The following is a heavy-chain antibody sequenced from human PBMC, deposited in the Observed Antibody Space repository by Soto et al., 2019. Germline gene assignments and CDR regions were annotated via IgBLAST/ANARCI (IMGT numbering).Heavy chain of an antibody. CDR1: GFTFTSYA. CDR2: ISANGGDT. CDR3: VKDYRSYSGSDWGRYSEP. D-gene: IGHD1-26*01. Sequence: EMQLLESGGGLVQPGGSLRLSCAASGFTFTSYAMNWVRQGPGKGLEWVSGISANGGDTYYADSVKGRFNISRDNSKEIRFLEMHSLRAEDTGVCFCVKDYRSYSGSDWGRYSEPWGRGSLVTVSP. V-gene: IGHV3-23*01. J-gene: IGHJ2*01.